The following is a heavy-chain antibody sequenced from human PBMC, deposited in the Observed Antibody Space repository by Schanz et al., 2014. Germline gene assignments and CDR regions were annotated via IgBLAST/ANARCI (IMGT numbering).Heavy chain of an antibody. J-gene: IGHJ4*02. CDR2: ISSSGSYI. CDR1: GFTVSSDH. D-gene: IGHD3-10*01. CDR3: ARANYRRKINFDY. V-gene: IGHV3-21*01. Sequence: EVQLVESGGGFVQPGGSLGLSCVVSGFTVSSDHMSWVRQAPGKGLEWVSSISSSGSYIHYADSVKGRFTISRDNAKNTLYLQMNSLRAEDTAVYYCARANYRRKINFDYWGRGTLVTVSS.